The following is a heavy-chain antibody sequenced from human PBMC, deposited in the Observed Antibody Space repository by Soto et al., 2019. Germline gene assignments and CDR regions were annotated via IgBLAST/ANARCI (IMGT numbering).Heavy chain of an antibody. Sequence: GESLKISWKGSGYSFTSYWIGWVRQMPGKGLEWMGIIYPGDSDTRYSPSFQGQVTISADKSISTAYLQWSSLKASDTAMYYCARAYCGGDCYSYIWFDPWGQGTLVTVSS. J-gene: IGHJ5*02. CDR2: IYPGDSDT. CDR3: ARAYCGGDCYSYIWFDP. CDR1: GYSFTSYW. V-gene: IGHV5-51*01. D-gene: IGHD2-21*02.